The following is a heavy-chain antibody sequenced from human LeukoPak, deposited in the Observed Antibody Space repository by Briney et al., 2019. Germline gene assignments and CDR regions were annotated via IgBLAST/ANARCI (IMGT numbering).Heavy chain of an antibody. Sequence: SETLSLTCTVSGGSISGYYWSWIRQHPGKGLEWIGYIYYSGRNYYNPSLKSRVTMSVDTSKNQFSLKLNSVTAADTAVYYCAREIYCRSTNCPFDYWGQGTLVTVSS. CDR3: AREIYCRSTNCPFDY. J-gene: IGHJ4*02. D-gene: IGHD2-2*01. CDR1: GGSISGYY. V-gene: IGHV4-31*03. CDR2: IYYSGRN.